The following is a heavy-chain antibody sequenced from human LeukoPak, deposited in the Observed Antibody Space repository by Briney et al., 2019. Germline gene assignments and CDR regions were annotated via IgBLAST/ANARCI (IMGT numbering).Heavy chain of an antibody. D-gene: IGHD1-26*01. CDR1: GGSISDYY. J-gene: IGHJ4*02. V-gene: IGHV4-59*01. CDR3: ARVEWELPFDY. CDR2: VYYSGRT. Sequence: SETLSLTCTVSGGSISDYYWNWIRQPPGKGLEWIGYVYYSGRTNYNPSLKSRVTISVDTSKNQFSLKLSSVTAADTAVYYCARVEWELPFDYWGQGTLVTVSS.